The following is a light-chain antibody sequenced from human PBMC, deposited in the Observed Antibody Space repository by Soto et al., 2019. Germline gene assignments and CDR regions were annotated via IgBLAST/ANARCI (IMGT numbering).Light chain of an antibody. J-gene: IGKJ4*01. CDR3: QQSNSFPFT. V-gene: IGKV1-12*02. CDR1: QGISSR. CDR2: AAS. Sequence: DIQMTQSPSSVSASVGDRVTITCRASQGISSRLAWYQQKPGQAPNLLIYAASSLQSGVPSRFSGSGSETDFTLTIGSLQPEDFATCYCQQSNSFPFTFGGGTKVEIK.